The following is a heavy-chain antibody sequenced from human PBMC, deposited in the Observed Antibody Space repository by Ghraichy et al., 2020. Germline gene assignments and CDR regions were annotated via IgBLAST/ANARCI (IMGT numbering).Heavy chain of an antibody. J-gene: IGHJ5*02. V-gene: IGHV4-34*01. D-gene: IGHD3-10*01. CDR2: VNQSGRT. Sequence: SETLSLTCTVYGGSVSGYYWSWIRQPPGKGLEWIGEVNQSGRTNYSPSLKSRVTMSVDTSNNQFALKVNSLTAADTAVYFCARGPREPAMVRGGGADLWGQGTLGTVSS. CDR1: GGSVSGYY. CDR3: ARGPREPAMVRGGGADL.